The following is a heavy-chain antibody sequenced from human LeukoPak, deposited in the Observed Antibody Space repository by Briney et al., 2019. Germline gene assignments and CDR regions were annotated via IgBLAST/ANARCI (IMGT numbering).Heavy chain of an antibody. CDR1: GLTVSSNC. V-gene: IGHV3-7*03. D-gene: IGHD2-21*02. Sequence: GGSLRLSCAASGLTVSSNCMSWVRQAPGKGLEWVANIKQDRSEKYYVDSVKGRFTISRDNGKNSLYLQMNSLRAEDTTVYYCAKALVVVTSQDAFDIWGQGTMVTVSS. J-gene: IGHJ3*02. CDR2: IKQDRSEK. CDR3: AKALVVVTSQDAFDI.